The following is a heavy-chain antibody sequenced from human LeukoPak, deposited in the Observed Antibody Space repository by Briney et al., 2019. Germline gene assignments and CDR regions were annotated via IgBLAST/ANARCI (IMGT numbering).Heavy chain of an antibody. J-gene: IGHJ5*02. CDR1: GCCIITSGHY. D-gene: IGHD4-23*01. CDR2: IYYTGVT. Sequence: SVTLSLTCTVSGCCIITSGHYWVGIPQPPGKGLEWSGSIYYTGVTITNPFFRRRMSISVDTSKNQFSLTLTSVTAADAAVYYCARPRSSSGGHNWFDPWGQGTLVTVSS. CDR3: ARPRSSSGGHNWFDP. V-gene: IGHV4-39*07.